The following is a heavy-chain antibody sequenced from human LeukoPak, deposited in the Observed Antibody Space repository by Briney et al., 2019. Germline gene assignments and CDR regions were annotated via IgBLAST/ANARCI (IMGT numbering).Heavy chain of an antibody. J-gene: IGHJ5*02. CDR2: INPNSGGT. CDR1: GYTFTGYY. D-gene: IGHD1-26*01. Sequence: ASVKVSCKASGYTFTGYYMHWVRQAPGQGLEWMGWINPNSGGTNYAQKFQGRVTMTRDTSISTAYMELSRLRSDDTAVYYCARGPRTSIVGATTHWFDPWGQGTLVAVSS. V-gene: IGHV1-2*02. CDR3: ARGPRTSIVGATTHWFDP.